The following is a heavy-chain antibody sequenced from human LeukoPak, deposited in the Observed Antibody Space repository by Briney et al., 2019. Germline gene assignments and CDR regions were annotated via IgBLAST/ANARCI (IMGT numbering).Heavy chain of an antibody. CDR3: ARVGPPRYYYYMDV. CDR1: GYTFTSYA. J-gene: IGHJ6*03. V-gene: IGHV7-4-1*02. D-gene: IGHD1-14*01. CDR2: INTNTGNP. Sequence: GASVKVSCKASGYTFTSYAMNWVRQAPGQGLEWMGWINTNTGNPTYAQGFTGRFVFSLDTSVSTAYLQISSLKAEDTAVYYCARVGPPRYYYYMDVWGKGTTVTVSS.